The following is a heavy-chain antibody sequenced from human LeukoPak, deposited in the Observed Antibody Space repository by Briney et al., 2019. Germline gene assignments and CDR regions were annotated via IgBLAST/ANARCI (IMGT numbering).Heavy chain of an antibody. CDR2: INPNSGGT. J-gene: IGHJ4*02. D-gene: IGHD6-19*01. Sequence: ASVKVSCKASGYTFTGYYMHWVRQAPGQGLEWMGWINPNSGGTNYAQKFQGRVTMTRDTSVSTAYMELSRLRSDDTAVYYCARGAVAGTSFDYWGQGTLVTVSS. V-gene: IGHV1-2*02. CDR3: ARGAVAGTSFDY. CDR1: GYTFTGYY.